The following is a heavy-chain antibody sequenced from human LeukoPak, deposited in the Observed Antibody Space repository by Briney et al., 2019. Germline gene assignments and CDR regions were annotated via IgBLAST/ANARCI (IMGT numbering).Heavy chain of an antibody. CDR2: IKTDGSEK. V-gene: IGHV3-7*03. D-gene: IGHD3-9*01. CDR3: ARDYTGYFP. J-gene: IGHJ5*02. CDR1: GFTFSNYW. Sequence: GSLRLSCVASGFTFSNYWMSWVRQAPGKGLEWVANIKTDGSEKYYVDSVKGRFTISRDNAKNSLYLQMNSLRAEDTAVYYCARDYTGYFPWGQGTLVIVSS.